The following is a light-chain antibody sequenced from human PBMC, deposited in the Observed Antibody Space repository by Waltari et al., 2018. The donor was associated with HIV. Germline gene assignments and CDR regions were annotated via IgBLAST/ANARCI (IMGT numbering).Light chain of an antibody. CDR3: AAWDDSLRGV. V-gene: IGLV1-47*01. CDR2: RNN. CDR1: SSNIDSNS. Sequence: QTVLTQPPSASGTPGQRVTISCSGSSSNIDSNSVYWYQQLPGTAPKLLIYRNNQRPSGVPDRFSGSKSGTSASLAISGLRSEDEAEYYCAAWDDSLRGVFGGGTKLTGL. J-gene: IGLJ2*01.